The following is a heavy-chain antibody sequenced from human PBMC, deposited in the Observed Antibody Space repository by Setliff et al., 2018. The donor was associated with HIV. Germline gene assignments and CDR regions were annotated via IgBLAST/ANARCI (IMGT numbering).Heavy chain of an antibody. V-gene: IGHV4-38-2*01. J-gene: IGHJ4*02. D-gene: IGHD1-1*01. CDR1: GYAITSGFY. CDR2: IYHSGTT. CDR3: ASDLRGTQSSDY. Sequence: KASETLSLTCAVSGYAITSGFYWGWIRQPPGKGLEWIGSIYHSGTTNYNSSLKSRVTISVETSKNQFSLKLRSVTAADTAVYYCASDLRGTQSSDYWGQGTLVTVSS.